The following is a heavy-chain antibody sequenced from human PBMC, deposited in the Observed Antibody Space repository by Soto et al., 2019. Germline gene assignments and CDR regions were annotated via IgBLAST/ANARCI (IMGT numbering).Heavy chain of an antibody. CDR2: IYYSGST. D-gene: IGHD3-10*01. J-gene: IGHJ4*02. CDR3: ARGVADYYGSGRWDY. V-gene: IGHV4-31*03. CDR1: GGSISSGGYY. Sequence: QVQLQESGPGLVKPSQTLSLTCTVSGGSISSGGYYWSWIRQHPGKGLEWIGYIYYSGSTYYNPSLKRRVTRSVDTSKNPFSLKLSSVTAADTAVYYCARGVADYYGSGRWDYWGQGTLVTVSS.